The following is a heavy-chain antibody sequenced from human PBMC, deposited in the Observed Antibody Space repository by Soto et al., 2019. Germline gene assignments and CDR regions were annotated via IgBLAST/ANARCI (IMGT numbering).Heavy chain of an antibody. D-gene: IGHD1-26*01. V-gene: IGHV4-61*01. CDR3: ARGGSSAEMELKVSLDWFDP. J-gene: IGHJ5*02. CDR2: IYYSGST. Sequence: QVQLQESGPGLVKPSETLSLTCTVSGGSVSSGRYYWSWLRQPPGKGLEWIGYIYYSGSTNYNPSLHSRVTISVYTSKNQFSQKLSSVTAADTAVYYCARGGSSAEMELKVSLDWFDPWGQGTLVTVSS. CDR1: GGSVSSGRYY.